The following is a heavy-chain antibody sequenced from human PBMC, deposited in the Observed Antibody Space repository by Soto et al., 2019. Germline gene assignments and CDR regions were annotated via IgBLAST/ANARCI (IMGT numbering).Heavy chain of an antibody. V-gene: IGHV1-69*06. CDR1: GGTFSSYA. CDR2: IIPNFAST. Sequence: GASVKVSCKASGGTFSSYAISWVRQAPGQGLEWMGGIIPNFASTNYAQEFKGRVTVTADKSTNTAYMELSSLRSEDTAVYYCATIFRVCSSPSCSNAFYYYGMDVWGQGTTVTVSS. CDR3: ATIFRVCSSPSCSNAFYYYGMDV. J-gene: IGHJ6*02. D-gene: IGHD2-2*01.